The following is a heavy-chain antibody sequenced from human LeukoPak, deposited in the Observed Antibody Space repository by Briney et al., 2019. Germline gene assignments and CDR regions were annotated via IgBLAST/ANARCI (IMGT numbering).Heavy chain of an antibody. CDR2: ISSSGSTI. Sequence: QAGGSLRLSCAASGFTFSSYAMSWVRQAPGKGLEWVSYISSSGSTIYYADSVKGRFTISRDNAKNSLYLQMNSLRAEDTAVYYCYGDYRPGGVWGQGTLVTVSS. J-gene: IGHJ4*02. CDR3: YGDYRPGGV. CDR1: GFTFSSYA. D-gene: IGHD4-17*01. V-gene: IGHV3-48*04.